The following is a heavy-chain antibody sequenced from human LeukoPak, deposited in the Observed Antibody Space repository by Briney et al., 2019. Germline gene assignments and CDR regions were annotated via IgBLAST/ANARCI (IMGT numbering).Heavy chain of an antibody. V-gene: IGHV4-34*01. CDR1: GGSISSYY. D-gene: IGHD6-13*01. CDR2: INHSGST. J-gene: IGHJ3*02. CDR3: ARASPAAGNAFDI. Sequence: SETLSLTCTVSGGSISSYYWSWIRQPPGKGLEWIGEINHSGSTNYNPSLKSRVTISVDTSKNQFSLKLSSVTAADTAVCYCARASPAAGNAFDIWGQGTMVTVSS.